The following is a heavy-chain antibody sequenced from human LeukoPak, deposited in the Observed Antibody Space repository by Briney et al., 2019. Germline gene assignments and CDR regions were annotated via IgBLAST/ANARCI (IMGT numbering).Heavy chain of an antibody. D-gene: IGHD5-18*01. Sequence: GGSLRLSCAASGFTFNSYGMSWVRQAPGKGLEWVSAISDSGGSTYYADSVKGRFTISRDNSKNTLYLQMNSLRAEDTAVYYCAKFRGYSYGPIGYWGQGTLVTVSS. CDR3: AKFRGYSYGPIGY. V-gene: IGHV3-23*01. CDR1: GFTFNSYG. CDR2: ISDSGGST. J-gene: IGHJ4*02.